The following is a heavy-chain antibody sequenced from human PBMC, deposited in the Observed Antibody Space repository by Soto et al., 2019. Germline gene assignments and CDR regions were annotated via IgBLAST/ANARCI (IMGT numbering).Heavy chain of an antibody. D-gene: IGHD3-16*02. CDR2: INPANGNT. Sequence: QVQLAQSGAEERKPGASVKVSCEATGYTFTAYAMHWVRQAPGQRLEWMGWINPANGNTKYSQKFQGRLTITSDTSANTVYMELNSLTSEDTAMYYCTRSSISPYGGLICPFDYWCQGNLVTVSS. J-gene: IGHJ4*02. CDR3: TRSSISPYGGLICPFDY. CDR1: GYTFTAYA. V-gene: IGHV1-3*05.